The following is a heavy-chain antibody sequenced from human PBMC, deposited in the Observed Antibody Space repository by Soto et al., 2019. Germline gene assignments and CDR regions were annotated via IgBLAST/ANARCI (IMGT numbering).Heavy chain of an antibody. CDR3: AKAHDF. Sequence: PGGSLRLSCAASGFTFSTYGMHWVRQAPGKGLEWVAVISYDGSNKYYADSVKGRFTISRDNSKNTLYLQMNSLRAEDTAVYYFAKAHDFWGQGTLVTVSS. J-gene: IGHJ4*02. CDR1: GFTFSTYG. CDR2: ISYDGSNK. V-gene: IGHV3-30*18.